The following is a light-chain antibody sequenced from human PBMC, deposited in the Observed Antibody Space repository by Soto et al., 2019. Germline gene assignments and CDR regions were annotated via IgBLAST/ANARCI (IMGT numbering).Light chain of an antibody. CDR3: LRYGDSPPAYP. CDR2: GAS. V-gene: IGKV3-20*01. J-gene: IGKJ2*01. CDR1: QSVSSRN. Sequence: EIVLTQSPGTVSLSPGERATLSCRASQSVSSRNLAWYRQKPGQARSLLIFGASNRATGIPDRFSGSGSGTDFTLTISSLEPADCAVYYCLRYGDSPPAYPFGQGTKLEIK.